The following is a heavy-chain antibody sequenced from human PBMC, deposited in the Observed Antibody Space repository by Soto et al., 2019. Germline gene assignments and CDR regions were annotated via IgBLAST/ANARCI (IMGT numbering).Heavy chain of an antibody. J-gene: IGHJ4*02. CDR1: GYTFTNYW. V-gene: IGHV5-51*01. D-gene: IGHD3-16*01. CDR3: VRPNFGALTHFDF. Sequence: GESLKISCKAIGYTFTNYWIGWVRQTPGKGLEWMGLIFPGDSDTRYNPSFEGQVTVSADESISTAYLQWNTLKASDTAMYYCVRPNFGALTHFDFWGQGTLVTVSS. CDR2: IFPGDSDT.